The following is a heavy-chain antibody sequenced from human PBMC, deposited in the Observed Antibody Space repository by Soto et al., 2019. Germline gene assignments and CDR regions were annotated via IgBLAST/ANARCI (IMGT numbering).Heavy chain of an antibody. D-gene: IGHD3-10*02. CDR3: ARGEDVNQYDDYGVVV. CDR1: GFTFSSYA. V-gene: IGHV3-30-3*01. CDR2: TSYDGSNK. J-gene: IGHJ6*04. Sequence: GGSLRLSCAASGFTFSSYAMHWVRQAPGKGLEWVAVTSYDGSNKYYADSVKGRFTISRDNSKNTLYLQMNSLRAEDTAVYYCARGEDVNQYDDYGVVVCGTGSRVT.